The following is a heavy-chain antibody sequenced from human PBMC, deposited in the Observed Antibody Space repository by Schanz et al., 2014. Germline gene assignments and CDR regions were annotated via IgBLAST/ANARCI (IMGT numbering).Heavy chain of an antibody. CDR1: GGTFSSYS. CDR3: ASSGAGYSSSWDFDY. D-gene: IGHD6-13*01. J-gene: IGHJ4*02. V-gene: IGHV1-69*02. CDR2: IIPILGIA. Sequence: QVQLVQSGAEVKKPGSSVKVSCKASGGTFSSYSISWVRQAPGQGLEWMGRIIPILGIANYAQKFQGRVTITADRSTSTAYMELSSLRSDDTAVYYCASSGAGYSSSWDFDYCGQGTLVNVSS.